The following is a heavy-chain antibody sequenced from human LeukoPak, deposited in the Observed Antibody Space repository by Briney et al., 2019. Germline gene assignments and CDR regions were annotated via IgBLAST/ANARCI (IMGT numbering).Heavy chain of an antibody. CDR2: INPNSGGT. Sequence: ASVKVSCKASGYTFTGYYIHWVRQAPGQGLEWMGWINPNSGGTNYAQKFQGRVTMTRDTSISTAYMELSRLRSDDTAVYYCAREKTGYQLPYFDYWGQGTLVTASS. CDR1: GYTFTGYY. V-gene: IGHV1-2*02. J-gene: IGHJ4*02. CDR3: AREKTGYQLPYFDY. D-gene: IGHD2-2*01.